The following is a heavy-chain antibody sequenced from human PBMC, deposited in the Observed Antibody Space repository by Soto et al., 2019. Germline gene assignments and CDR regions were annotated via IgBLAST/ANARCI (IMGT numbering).Heavy chain of an antibody. V-gene: IGHV5-51*01. CDR1: GYSFTSYW. CDR3: ARPEGYSYGKSPSAFDI. CDR2: IYPGDSDT. D-gene: IGHD5-18*01. J-gene: IGHJ3*02. Sequence: GESLKIFCKGSGYSFTSYWIGWVRQMPGKGLEWMGIIYPGDSDTRYSPSFQGQVTISADKSISTAYLQWSSLKASDTAMYYCARPEGYSYGKSPSAFDIWGQGTMVTVSS.